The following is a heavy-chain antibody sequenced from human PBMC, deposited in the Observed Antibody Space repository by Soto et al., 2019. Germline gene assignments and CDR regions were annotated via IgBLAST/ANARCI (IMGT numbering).Heavy chain of an antibody. Sequence: EVQLVESGGGLVQPGGSLKLSCAASGFTFSGSAMHWVRQASGKGLEWVGRIRSKANSYATAYAASVKGRFTISRDDSKETAYLHMNSLKTEGKAVYYCSIVLVAAPTPPYYYYGMDGWGQGTTVTVSS. CDR1: GFTFSGSA. CDR2: IRSKANSYAT. J-gene: IGHJ6*02. CDR3: SIVLVAAPTPPYYYYGMDG. V-gene: IGHV3-73*01. D-gene: IGHD2-2*01.